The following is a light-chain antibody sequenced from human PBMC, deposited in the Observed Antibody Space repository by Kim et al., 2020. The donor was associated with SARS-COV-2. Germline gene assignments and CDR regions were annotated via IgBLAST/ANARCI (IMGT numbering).Light chain of an antibody. J-gene: IGLJ1*01. V-gene: IGLV2-14*01. CDR3: SSYTSSSTYV. CDR2: DVS. Sequence: QSALTQPASVSGSPGQSITISCTGTSSDVGGYNYVSWYQQHPGKAPNLLIYDVSKRPSGVSNRFSDSKSGNTASLTISGLQAEDDADYYCSSYTSSSTYVFGTGTKVTVL. CDR1: SSDVGGYNY.